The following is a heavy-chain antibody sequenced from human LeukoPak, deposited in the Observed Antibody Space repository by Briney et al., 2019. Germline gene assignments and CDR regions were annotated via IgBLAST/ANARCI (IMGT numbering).Heavy chain of an antibody. Sequence: SETLSLTCSVVGASVYSGDYYWAWIRQPPGKSLEYIGSIFYTGSTYDNPSLTGRISMSVDTSKNQFSLNLASVIAADTAVYYCARRGVYGSENYFEYWGRGVLVIVSS. CDR1: GASVYSGDYY. CDR3: ARRGVYGSENYFEY. CDR2: IFYTGST. V-gene: IGHV4-39*01. J-gene: IGHJ4*02. D-gene: IGHD3-10*01.